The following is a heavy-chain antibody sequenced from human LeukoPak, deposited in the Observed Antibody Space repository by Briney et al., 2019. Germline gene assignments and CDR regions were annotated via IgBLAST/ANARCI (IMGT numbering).Heavy chain of an antibody. CDR1: GFTFSNYA. V-gene: IGHV3-23*01. CDR3: AKGSAPGVVSQSDS. CDR2: ISGSGGIT. J-gene: IGHJ4*02. D-gene: IGHD4-23*01. Sequence: GGSLRLSCAASGFTFSNYAMTWVRQVPGKGLEWVSAISGSGGITYDADSVKGRFTISRNNSQNTLYLQMNSLRAEDTAVYYCAKGSAPGVVSQSDSWGQGALVTVSS.